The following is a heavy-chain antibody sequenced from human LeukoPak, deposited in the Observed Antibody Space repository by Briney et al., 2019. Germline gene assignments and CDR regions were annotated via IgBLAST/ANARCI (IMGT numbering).Heavy chain of an antibody. CDR2: IYYSGST. Sequence: PSETLSLTCTVSGGTISSSSYYWGWIRQPPGQGLEWIGSIYYSGSTYYNPSLKSRVTISVDTSKNQFSLKLSPVTAADTAVYCCARHPGLLNSAGVGWFDPWGQGTLVTVSS. V-gene: IGHV4-39*01. CDR1: GGTISSSSYY. CDR3: ARHPGLLNSAGVGWFDP. J-gene: IGHJ5*02. D-gene: IGHD6-19*01.